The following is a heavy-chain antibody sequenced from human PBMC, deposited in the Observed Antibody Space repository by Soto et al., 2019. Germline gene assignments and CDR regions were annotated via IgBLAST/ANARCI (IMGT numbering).Heavy chain of an antibody. CDR3: ARAAAAGFYYYYGMDV. D-gene: IGHD6-13*01. Sequence: PSETLSLTCTVSGGSISSYCWSWIRQPPGKGLEWIGYIYYSGSTNYNPSLKSRVTISVDTSKNQFSLKLSSVTAADTAVYYCARAAAAGFYYYYGMDVWGQGTTVTVSS. V-gene: IGHV4-59*01. J-gene: IGHJ6*02. CDR2: IYYSGST. CDR1: GGSISSYC.